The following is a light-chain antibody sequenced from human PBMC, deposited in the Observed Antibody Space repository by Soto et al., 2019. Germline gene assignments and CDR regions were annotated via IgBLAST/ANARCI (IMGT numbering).Light chain of an antibody. CDR3: QQYYNWPLT. CDR2: GAS. V-gene: IGKV3-15*01. Sequence: MTQSPATLSVSPGERATLSCRASQSVGSYLAWYQQKPGQAPRLLIYGASTGATGIPARFSGSGSGTEFTLTISSLQSEDFAVYYCQQYYNWPLTFGGGTKVDIK. CDR1: QSVGSY. J-gene: IGKJ4*01.